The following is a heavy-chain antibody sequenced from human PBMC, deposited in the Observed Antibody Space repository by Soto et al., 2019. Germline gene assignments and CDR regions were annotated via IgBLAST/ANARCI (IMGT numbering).Heavy chain of an antibody. CDR2: IIPILTTP. CDR1: GGTFSIYG. CDR3: ATWVGIAPTGEDGMDV. D-gene: IGHD7-27*01. V-gene: IGHV1-69*01. J-gene: IGHJ6*02. Sequence: QVQLVQSGAEVKKTGSSVKVSCKASGGTFSIYGFSWVRQAPGQGPEWIGGIIPILTTPNYAQKFHGRVTIVAEESTTTVYMELSSLKSEDTAVYYCATWVGIAPTGEDGMDVWGQGTSVTVAS.